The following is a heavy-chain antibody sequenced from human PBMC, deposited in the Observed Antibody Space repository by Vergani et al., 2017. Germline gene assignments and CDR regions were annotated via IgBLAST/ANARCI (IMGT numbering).Heavy chain of an antibody. D-gene: IGHD6-13*01. V-gene: IGHV4-39*07. CDR2: IYYSGST. Sequence: QLQLQESSPGLVKPSETLSLTCTVSGGSISSSSYYWGWIRQPPGKGLEWIGSIYYSGSTYYNPSLKSRVTISVDTSKNQFSLKLSSVTAADTAVYYCGGANIAAARYYYYMDVWGKGTTVTVSS. J-gene: IGHJ6*03. CDR1: GGSISSSSYY. CDR3: GGANIAAARYYYYMDV.